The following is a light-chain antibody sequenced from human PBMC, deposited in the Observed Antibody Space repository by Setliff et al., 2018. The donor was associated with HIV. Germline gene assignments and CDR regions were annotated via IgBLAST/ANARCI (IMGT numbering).Light chain of an antibody. CDR1: SSDVGGYNH. CDR2: EVS. V-gene: IGLV2-14*01. CDR3: SSYTSSITYV. Sequence: QSVLTQPASVSGSPGQSLTISCTGTSSDVGGYNHVSWYQQYPGKAPKLMIYEVSNRPSGVSNRFSGSKSGYTASLTISGLQAEDEADYYCSSYTSSITYVFGTGTKVTVL. J-gene: IGLJ1*01.